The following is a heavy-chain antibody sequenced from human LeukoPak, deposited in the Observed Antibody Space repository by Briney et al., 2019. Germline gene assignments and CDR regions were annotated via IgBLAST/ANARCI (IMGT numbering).Heavy chain of an antibody. J-gene: IGHJ4*02. Sequence: GGSLRLSCAASGFTFSSYGMHWVRQAPGKGLEWVAFIRYDGSNKYYVDSVKGRFTISRDNSKNTLYLQMNSLRAEDTAVYYCAKDLRDYYDSSGPAPDYWGQGTLVTVSS. D-gene: IGHD3-22*01. V-gene: IGHV3-30*02. CDR2: IRYDGSNK. CDR1: GFTFSSYG. CDR3: AKDLRDYYDSSGPAPDY.